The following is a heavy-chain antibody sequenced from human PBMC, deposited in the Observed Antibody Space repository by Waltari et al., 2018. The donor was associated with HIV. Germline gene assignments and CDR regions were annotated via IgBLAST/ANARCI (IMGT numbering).Heavy chain of an antibody. D-gene: IGHD3-16*01. J-gene: IGHJ4*02. CDR1: GASEKEIY. CDR2: NDHNGKT. Sequence: QVQLLPWGAGLLKPSETLTLTCAVYGASEKEIYWAWICQSPDKGLEWIGENDHNGKTNYNPSFKTRVTISLDMSKNQVSLKLKSATAADTAVYFCVRGLGSRPFYRSYEPWGQGTLVTVSS. CDR3: VRGLGSRPFYRSYEP. V-gene: IGHV4-34*01.